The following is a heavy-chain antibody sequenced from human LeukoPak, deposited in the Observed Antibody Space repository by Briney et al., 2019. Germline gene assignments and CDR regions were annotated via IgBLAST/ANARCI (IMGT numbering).Heavy chain of an antibody. V-gene: IGHV1-8*03. Sequence: ASAKVSCKASGYTFTSYDINWVRQATGQGLEWMGWMNPNSGNTGYAQKFQDRVTITRNTSISTAYMELSSLRSEDTAVYYCARGFTIFGVVIIQRADYWGQGTLVTVSS. CDR1: GYTFTSYD. CDR2: MNPNSGNT. J-gene: IGHJ4*02. CDR3: ARGFTIFGVVIIQRADY. D-gene: IGHD3-3*01.